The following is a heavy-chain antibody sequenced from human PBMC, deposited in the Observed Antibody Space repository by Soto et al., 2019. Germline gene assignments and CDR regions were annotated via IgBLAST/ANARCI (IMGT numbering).Heavy chain of an antibody. CDR3: AKDLRHYYDSSGYPWFDP. CDR2: ISYDGSNK. D-gene: IGHD3-22*01. Sequence: GWSLRLACASSVFTFISYGMHWVRQAPGKGLEWVAVISYDGSNKYYADSVKGRFTISRDNSKNTLYLQMNSLRAEDTAVYYCAKDLRHYYDSSGYPWFDPWGQGTLVTVSS. V-gene: IGHV3-30*18. J-gene: IGHJ5*02. CDR1: VFTFISYG.